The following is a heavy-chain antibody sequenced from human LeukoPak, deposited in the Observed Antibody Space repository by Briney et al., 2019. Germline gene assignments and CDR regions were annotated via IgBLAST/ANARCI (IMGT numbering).Heavy chain of an antibody. V-gene: IGHV1-8*01. CDR1: GYTFTSYD. D-gene: IGHD6-6*01. CDR2: MNPNSGNT. CDR3: ARGRSSSLYYYYYYMDV. Sequence: ASVKVSCKASGYTFTSYDINWVRQATGQGLEWMEWMNPNSGNTGYAQKFQGRVTMTRNTSISTAYMELSSLRSEDTAVYYCARGRSSSLYYYYYYMDVWGKGTTVTVSS. J-gene: IGHJ6*03.